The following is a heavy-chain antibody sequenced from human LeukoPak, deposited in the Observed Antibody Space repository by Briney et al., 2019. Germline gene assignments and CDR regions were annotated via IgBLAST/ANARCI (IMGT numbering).Heavy chain of an antibody. CDR1: GFTFSGSA. CDR3: TRLMDYYDSSGYWVDY. J-gene: IGHJ4*02. Sequence: GGSLRLSCAASGFTFSGSAMHWVRQASGKGLEWVGRIRSKANSYAAAYAASVKGRVTVSRDDSKNTAYLQMNSLKTEDSAVYYCTRLMDYYDSSGYWVDYWGQGTLVTVSS. CDR2: IRSKANSYAA. V-gene: IGHV3-73*01. D-gene: IGHD3-22*01.